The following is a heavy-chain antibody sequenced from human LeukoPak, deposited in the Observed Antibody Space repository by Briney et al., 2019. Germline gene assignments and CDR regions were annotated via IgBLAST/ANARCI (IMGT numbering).Heavy chain of an antibody. CDR3: ARSGGYYYYMDV. D-gene: IGHD3-10*01. CDR2: IYSGGST. Sequence: GGSLRLSCAASGFTVSSNYMNWVRQAPGKGLEWVSVIYSGGSTYYADSVKGRFTISRDNSKNTLDLQMNSLRAEDTAVYYCARSGGYYYYMDVWGKGTTVTISS. V-gene: IGHV3-66*01. CDR1: GFTVSSNY. J-gene: IGHJ6*03.